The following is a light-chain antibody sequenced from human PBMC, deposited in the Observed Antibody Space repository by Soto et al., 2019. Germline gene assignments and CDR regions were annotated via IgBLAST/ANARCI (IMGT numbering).Light chain of an antibody. CDR3: CSSAPESTYV. Sequence: QSALTQPASVSGSPGQSITISCTGTSSDVGGHNSVAWYQHNPGKAPKLMIYDVSNRPSGVSSRFSGSKSGNTASLSISGLQAEDEADYFCCSSAPESTYVFGSGTKVTV. CDR2: DVS. J-gene: IGLJ1*01. V-gene: IGLV2-14*01. CDR1: SSDVGGHNS.